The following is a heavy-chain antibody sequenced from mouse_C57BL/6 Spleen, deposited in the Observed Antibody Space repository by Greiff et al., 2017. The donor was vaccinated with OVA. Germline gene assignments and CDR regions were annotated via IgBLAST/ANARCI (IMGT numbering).Heavy chain of an antibody. Sequence: ESGPGLVKPSQSLSLTCSVTGYSITSGYYWNWIRQFPGNKLEWMGYISYDGSNNYNPSLKNRISITRDTSKNQFFLKLNSVTTEDTATYYCARDKGYSNYVGAMDYWGQGTSVTVSS. V-gene: IGHV3-6*01. J-gene: IGHJ4*01. D-gene: IGHD2-5*01. CDR3: ARDKGYSNYVGAMDY. CDR1: GYSITSGYY. CDR2: ISYDGSN.